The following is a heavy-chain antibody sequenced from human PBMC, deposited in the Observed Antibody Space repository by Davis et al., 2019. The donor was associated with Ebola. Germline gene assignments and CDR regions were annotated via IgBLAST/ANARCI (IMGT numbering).Heavy chain of an antibody. Sequence: GGSLRLSCETSGFIFRNYVMSWVRQAPGKGLEWVSTFGTGGDTYYADSVKGRFAISRDNSKNTLYLQMNSLRAEDTAVYYCAKEKLLWFGELALFYGMDVWGKGTTVTVSS. V-gene: IGHV3-23*01. J-gene: IGHJ6*04. CDR2: FGTGGDT. CDR3: AKEKLLWFGELALFYGMDV. D-gene: IGHD3-10*01. CDR1: GFIFRNYV.